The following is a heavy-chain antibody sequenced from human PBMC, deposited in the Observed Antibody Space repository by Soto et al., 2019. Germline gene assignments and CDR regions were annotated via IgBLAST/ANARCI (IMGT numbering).Heavy chain of an antibody. Sequence: QVHLQESGPGLVKPSGTLSLTCGVSGGSINNGYWWTWVRQPPGKGLEWIGEKHHSGSTTYTLSRSSGVSISLDKSKNQFSLILSSVTAADTAVYYCAYSSGWWRLDVWGQGTTVTVSS. J-gene: IGHJ6*02. V-gene: IGHV4-4*02. CDR3: AYSSGWWRLDV. CDR2: KHHSGST. CDR1: GGSINNGYW. D-gene: IGHD6-19*01.